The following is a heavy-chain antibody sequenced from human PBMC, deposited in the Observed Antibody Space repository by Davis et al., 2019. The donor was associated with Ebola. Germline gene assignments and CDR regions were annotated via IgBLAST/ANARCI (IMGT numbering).Heavy chain of an antibody. CDR1: GFIFSSYV. J-gene: IGHJ3*02. Sequence: PGGSLRLSCAASGFIFSSYVMNWVRQAPGKGLEWFSSISSSDTFIYYADSLKGRFTISRDNAKNSLYLQLNSLRPEDTAVYHCARGGYYDSSGYSHDAFDIWGQGTRVTVSS. V-gene: IGHV3-21*01. D-gene: IGHD3-22*01. CDR2: ISSSDTFI. CDR3: ARGGYYDSSGYSHDAFDI.